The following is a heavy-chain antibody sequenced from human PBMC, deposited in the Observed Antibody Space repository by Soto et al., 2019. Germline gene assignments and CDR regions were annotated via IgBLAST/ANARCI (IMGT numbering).Heavy chain of an antibody. D-gene: IGHD2-15*01. CDR2: IKQDGSEK. Sequence: GXLRLSCAPSGFTFDSYWMSWVRQAPGKGLEWVANIKQDGSEKYYMDSVKGRFTISRGNAKNSLFLQMNSLRAEDTAVYYCARSVARSGLFDYWGQGTLVTVSS. J-gene: IGHJ4*02. CDR1: GFTFDSYW. V-gene: IGHV3-7*03. CDR3: ARSVARSGLFDY.